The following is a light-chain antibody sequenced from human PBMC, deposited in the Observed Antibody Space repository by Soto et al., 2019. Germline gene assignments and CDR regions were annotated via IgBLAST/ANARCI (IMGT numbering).Light chain of an antibody. CDR2: ATS. J-gene: IGKJ4*02. Sequence: EIVMTQSPATLSVSPGERASLSCRASQSVSSNLAWYQQKPGQTPRLLIYATSTRATGIPARLSGSGSGTEFTLTISSLQSEDFAVYYWQHYNNWPLTFGGGTKVEIK. CDR3: QHYNNWPLT. V-gene: IGKV3-15*01. CDR1: QSVSSN.